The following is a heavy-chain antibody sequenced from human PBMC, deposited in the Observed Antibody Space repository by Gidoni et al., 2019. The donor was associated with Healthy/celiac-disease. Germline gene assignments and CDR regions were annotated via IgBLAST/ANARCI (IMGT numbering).Heavy chain of an antibody. V-gene: IGHV6-1*01. D-gene: IGHD6-13*01. CDR2: TYYRSKWYN. CDR3: AIVSSGAAAVDY. J-gene: IGHJ4*02. CDR1: GDSVSRNSPA. Sequence: QVQLQQSGPGLGKPSQTLSITCALSGDSVSRNSPAWIWIRQSPWRGLEWLGRTYYRSKWYNDYAVSVKSRITINPDTSKSQFSLQLNSVTPEDTAVYYCAIVSSGAAAVDYWGQGTLVTVSS.